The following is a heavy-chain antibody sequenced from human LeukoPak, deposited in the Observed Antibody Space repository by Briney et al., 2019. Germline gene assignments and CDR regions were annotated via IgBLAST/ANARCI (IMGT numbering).Heavy chain of an antibody. J-gene: IGHJ5*02. CDR3: ARDCYGLGENWFDP. CDR1: GGSFSGYY. CDR2: INHSGST. Sequence: SETLSLTCAVYGGSFSGYYWSWIRQPPGKGLEWIGEINHSGSTNYNPSLKSRVTISVDTSKNQFSLKLSSVTAADTAVYYCARDCYGLGENWFDPWGQGTLVTVSS. V-gene: IGHV4-34*01. D-gene: IGHD3-10*01.